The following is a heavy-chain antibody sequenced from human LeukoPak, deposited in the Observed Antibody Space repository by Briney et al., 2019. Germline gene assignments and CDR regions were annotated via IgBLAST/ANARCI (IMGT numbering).Heavy chain of an antibody. J-gene: IGHJ5*02. CDR2: INPNSGGT. D-gene: IGHD2-2*02. CDR1: GYTFTGYY. CDR3: SRAEHCSSTSCHRFDP. Sequence: GASVKVSCKASGYTFTGYYMHWVRQAPGQGLEWMGWINPNSGGTNYAQKFQGRVTMTRDTSISTAYMDLSRLRSDDTAVDYCSRAEHCSSTSCHRFDPWGQGTLVTVPS. V-gene: IGHV1-2*02.